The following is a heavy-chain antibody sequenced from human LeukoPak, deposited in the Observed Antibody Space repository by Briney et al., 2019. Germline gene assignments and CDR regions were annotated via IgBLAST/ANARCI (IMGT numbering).Heavy chain of an antibody. J-gene: IGHJ4*02. CDR2: IIPILGIA. CDR1: GGTFSSYA. Sequence: SVKVSCKASGGTFSSYAISWVRQAPGQGLVWMGRIIPILGIANYAQKFQGRVTITADKSTSTAYMELSSLRSEDTAVYYCARDRIAVAGNERYFDYWGQGTLVTVSS. V-gene: IGHV1-69*04. D-gene: IGHD6-19*01. CDR3: ARDRIAVAGNERYFDY.